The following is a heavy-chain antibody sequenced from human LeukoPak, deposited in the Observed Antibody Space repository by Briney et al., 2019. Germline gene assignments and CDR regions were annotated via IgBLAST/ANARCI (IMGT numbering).Heavy chain of an antibody. Sequence: QPGRSLLLSCAASGFPFSSYGMHGVRQAPGKGLEWVAVISYDGSNKYYADSVKGRFTISRDNSKNTLYLQMNSLRAEDTAVYYCAKDRDGDYGFDYWGQGTLVTVSS. CDR2: ISYDGSNK. D-gene: IGHD4-17*01. V-gene: IGHV3-30*18. CDR1: GFPFSSYG. CDR3: AKDRDGDYGFDY. J-gene: IGHJ4*02.